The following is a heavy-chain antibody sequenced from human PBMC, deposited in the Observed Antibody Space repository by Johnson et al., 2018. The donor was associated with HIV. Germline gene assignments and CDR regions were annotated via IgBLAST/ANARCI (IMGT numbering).Heavy chain of an antibody. CDR1: GFTFSSYG. Sequence: QVQLVESGGGVVQPGRSLRLSCAASGFTFSSYGMHWVRQAPGKGLEWVAVISYDGSNKYYADSVKCRFTISRDNAKNSLYLQMNSLRAEDTALYYCAKGSAHDAFDIWGQGTMVTVSS. CDR3: AKGSAHDAFDI. J-gene: IGHJ3*02. V-gene: IGHV3-30*18. CDR2: ISYDGSNK.